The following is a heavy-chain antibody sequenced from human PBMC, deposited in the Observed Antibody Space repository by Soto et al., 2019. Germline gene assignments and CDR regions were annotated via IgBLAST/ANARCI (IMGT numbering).Heavy chain of an antibody. CDR2: IIPILGIA. J-gene: IGHJ4*02. Sequence: QVQVVQSGAEVKKPGSSVKVSCKASGGSYSTYTISWLRQAPGQGLEWMGRIIPILGIANYAQAFQGRVTITADKSTSTAYMELSDLRSVYTALYCCARESVGDDPLLYYWGQGTLVTVSS. D-gene: IGHD2-2*01. CDR1: GGSYSTYT. V-gene: IGHV1-69*08. CDR3: ARESVGDDPLLYY.